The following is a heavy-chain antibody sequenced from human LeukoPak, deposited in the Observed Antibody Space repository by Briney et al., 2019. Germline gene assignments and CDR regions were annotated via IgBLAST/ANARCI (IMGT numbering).Heavy chain of an antibody. V-gene: IGHV3-15*01. Sequence: GGSLRHSCAVSGFTLSNAWMSWVRQAPGKGLEWVGRIKSKTDGDTTDYAAPVKGRFTISRDESKDTLYLQMSSLKAEDTAVYYCTRDKLELRQFDYWGQGTLVTVSS. D-gene: IGHD1-7*01. CDR2: IKSKTDGDTT. CDR3: TRDKLELRQFDY. CDR1: GFTLSNAW. J-gene: IGHJ4*02.